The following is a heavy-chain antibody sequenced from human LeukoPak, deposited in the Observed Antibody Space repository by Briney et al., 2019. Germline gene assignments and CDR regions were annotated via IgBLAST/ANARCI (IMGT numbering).Heavy chain of an antibody. J-gene: IGHJ5*02. CDR1: GFTFSSYA. CDR3: ANGRRFEGGDWFDP. Sequence: GGSLRLSCAASGFTFSSYAMIWVRQAPGKGLEWVSAISGSGGSTYYADSVKGRFTISRDNSKNTLYLQMNSLRAEDTAVYYCANGRRFEGGDWFDPWGQGTLVTVSS. V-gene: IGHV3-23*01. CDR2: ISGSGGST. D-gene: IGHD3-16*01.